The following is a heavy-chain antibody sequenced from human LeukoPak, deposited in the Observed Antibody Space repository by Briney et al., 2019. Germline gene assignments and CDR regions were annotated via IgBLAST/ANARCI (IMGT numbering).Heavy chain of an antibody. CDR3: ARMEYYFDH. Sequence: SETLSLTRTVSSGSISSYYWSWIRQPPGKGLEWIGYIYYSGSSNYNPSLKSRVTMSVDMSKKEFSLRVSSVTAADTAVYYCARMEYYFDHWGQGTLVTVSS. CDR2: IYYSGSS. CDR1: SGSISSYY. J-gene: IGHJ4*02. V-gene: IGHV4-59*01. D-gene: IGHD3-3*01.